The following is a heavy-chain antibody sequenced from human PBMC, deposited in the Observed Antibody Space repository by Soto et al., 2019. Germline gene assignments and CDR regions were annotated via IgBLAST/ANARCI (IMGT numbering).Heavy chain of an antibody. J-gene: IGHJ6*02. CDR3: ARAYYDILTGYYSYYYYGMDV. CDR2: IYYSGST. D-gene: IGHD3-9*01. Sequence: SETLSLTCTVSGGSVSSGSYYWSWIRQPPGKGLEWIGYIYYSGSTNYNPSLKSRVTISVDTSKNQFSLKLSSVTAADTAVYYCARAYYDILTGYYSYYYYGMDVWGQGTTVTVSS. V-gene: IGHV4-61*01. CDR1: GGSVSSGSYY.